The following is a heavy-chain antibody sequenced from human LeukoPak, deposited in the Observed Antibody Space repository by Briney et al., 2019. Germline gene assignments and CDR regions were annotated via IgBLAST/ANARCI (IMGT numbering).Heavy chain of an antibody. CDR2: IKSKTDGGTT. J-gene: IGHJ4*02. D-gene: IGHD3-22*01. CDR1: GFTFSNAW. Sequence: GGSLRLSCAASGFTFSNAWMSWVRQAPGKGLEWVGRIKSKTDGGTTDYAAPVKGRFTISRDDSKNTLYLQMNSLKTEDTAVYYCTTTYYYDSSGYYPVGYYFDYWGQGTLVTVSS. V-gene: IGHV3-15*01. CDR3: TTTYYYDSSGYYPVGYYFDY.